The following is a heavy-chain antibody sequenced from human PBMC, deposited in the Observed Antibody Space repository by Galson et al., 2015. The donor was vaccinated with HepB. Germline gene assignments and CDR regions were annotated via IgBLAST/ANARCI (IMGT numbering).Heavy chain of an antibody. CDR2: IYYSGST. J-gene: IGHJ4*02. CDR3: ARRGGLWSSSWHLEF. Sequence: SETLSLTCTVSGGSISSSSYYWGWIRQPPGKGLEWIGSIYYSGSTYYNPSLKSRVTIFVDMSKNQFSLKLSSVTAADTAVYYCARRGGLWSSSWHLEFWGQGTLVTVSS. V-gene: IGHV4-39*01. D-gene: IGHD6-13*01. CDR1: GGSISSSSYY.